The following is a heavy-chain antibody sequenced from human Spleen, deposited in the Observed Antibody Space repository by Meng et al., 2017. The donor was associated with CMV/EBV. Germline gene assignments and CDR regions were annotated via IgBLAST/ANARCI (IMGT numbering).Heavy chain of an antibody. J-gene: IGHJ5*02. CDR1: GYTFTGYY. V-gene: IGHV1-2*02. CDR3: ARGPQLRFLIRNWFDP. CDR2: INPNSGGT. D-gene: IGHD3-3*01. Sequence: QVQLVQSGAEVKKPGASVKVSCKASGYTFTGYYMHWVRQAPGQGLEWMGWINPNSGGTNYAQKFQGRVTMTRDTSISTAYMELSRLRSDDTAVYYCARGPQLRFLIRNWFDPWGQGTLVTVSS.